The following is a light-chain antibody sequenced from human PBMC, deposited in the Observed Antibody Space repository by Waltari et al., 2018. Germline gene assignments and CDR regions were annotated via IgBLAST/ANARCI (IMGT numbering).Light chain of an antibody. V-gene: IGKV4-1*01. CDR3: QQYYSTPYT. CDR1: QSVLYSSNNQNY. J-gene: IGKJ2*01. CDR2: WAS. Sequence: DIVMTQSPDPLAVSLGERATINCKSSQSVLYSSNNQNYLAWYQQKPGQPPKQLIYWASTREYVVPDRFSGSGYGTDFTLTISSLQAEDVAVYYCQQYYSTPYTFGQGTKLEIK.